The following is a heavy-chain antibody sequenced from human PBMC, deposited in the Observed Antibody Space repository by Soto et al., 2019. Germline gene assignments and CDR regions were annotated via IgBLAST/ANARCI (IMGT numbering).Heavy chain of an antibody. V-gene: IGHV3-74*01. CDR2: IKGDGFST. Sequence: EAQLVESGGGLVQPGGSLRLSCAASGFTFSDFWLHWVRQSPGKGLVWVSRIKGDGFSTNYADSVKGRFTISRDNAKNTVYLQMDSLRAEDTAVYYCARGAKGAYYVDVWGKGTTVTVSS. CDR1: GFTFSDFW. J-gene: IGHJ6*03. D-gene: IGHD2-21*01. CDR3: ARGAKGAYYVDV.